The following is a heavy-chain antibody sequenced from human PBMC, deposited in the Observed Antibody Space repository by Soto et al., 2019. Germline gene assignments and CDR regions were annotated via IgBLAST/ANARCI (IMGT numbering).Heavy chain of an antibody. J-gene: IGHJ4*02. CDR1: GGSISRGDYY. Sequence: QVQLQESGPGLVKPSQTLSLTCTVSGGSISRGDYYWSWIRQPPGKGLEWIGYIYYRGNIHYNPSLQSRVTISVDTSKNQFSLKLSSVTAADTAVYYCAGAYCGGDCSRGYCFDYWGQGTLVTVSS. V-gene: IGHV4-30-4*01. CDR2: IYYRGNI. D-gene: IGHD2-21*02. CDR3: AGAYCGGDCSRGYCFDY.